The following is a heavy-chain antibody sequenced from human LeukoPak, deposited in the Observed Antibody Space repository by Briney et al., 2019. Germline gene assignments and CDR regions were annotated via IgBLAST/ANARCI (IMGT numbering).Heavy chain of an antibody. V-gene: IGHV1-8*01. J-gene: IGHJ6*02. D-gene: IGHD6-13*01. CDR1: GYTFSSYD. CDR2: MNSNSGCT. Sequence: ASVEDSCKASGYTFSSYDINWVRQATGQGLEWMGWMNSNSGCTGYAQKFQGRATITRNISISTTNMEVNSLRSEDTAVYYCETGGYGSSWYGKYYYYYGLDVWGQGTTVTVSS. CDR3: ETGGYGSSWYGKYYYYYGLDV.